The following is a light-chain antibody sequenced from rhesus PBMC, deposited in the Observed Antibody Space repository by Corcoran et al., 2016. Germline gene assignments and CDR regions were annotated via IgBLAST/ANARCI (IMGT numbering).Light chain of an antibody. CDR2: KGS. CDR3: QQYSSRPIT. CDR1: QGISSW. Sequence: DIQTTQSPSSLSASVGDTVTITGRASQGISSWLAWFQQKPGKAPKLLIYKGSSLQSGVPSRFTGSGSGTVFSLTISSLQSEDFATYYCQQYSSRPITFGPGTKLDIK. J-gene: IGKJ3*01. V-gene: IGKV1-22*01.